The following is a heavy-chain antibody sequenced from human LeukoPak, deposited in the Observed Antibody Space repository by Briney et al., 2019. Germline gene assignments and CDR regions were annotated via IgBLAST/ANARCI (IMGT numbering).Heavy chain of an antibody. CDR3: ARAFGDLYYDY. J-gene: IGHJ4*02. V-gene: IGHV3-74*01. CDR1: GFTFSSSW. D-gene: IGHD4-17*01. Sequence: GGSLRLSCTASGFTFSSSWMHWVRHAPGKGLMWVSRINSDGSSTIYADSVRGRFTISRDNAKNSLYLQMNSLRAEDTAVYYCARAFGDLYYDYWGQGTLVTVSS. CDR2: INSDGSST.